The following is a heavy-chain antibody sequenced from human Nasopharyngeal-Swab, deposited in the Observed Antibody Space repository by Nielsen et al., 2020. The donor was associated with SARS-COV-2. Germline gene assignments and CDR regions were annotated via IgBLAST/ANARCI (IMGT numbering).Heavy chain of an antibody. CDR3: ARDIVVVPAVPEGGMDD. V-gene: IGHV4-39*06. CDR2: IYYSGST. Sequence: WIRQPPGKGLEWIGNIYYSGSTYYNPCIKSRVTLSVDTSKNQFALKLSSVTAADTAMYYCARDIVVVPAVPEGGMDDWGQGTPVTVSS. D-gene: IGHD2-2*01. J-gene: IGHJ6*02.